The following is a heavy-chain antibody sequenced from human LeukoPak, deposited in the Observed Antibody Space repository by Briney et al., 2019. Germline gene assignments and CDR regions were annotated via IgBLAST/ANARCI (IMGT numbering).Heavy chain of an antibody. D-gene: IGHD3-16*01. CDR3: AKNIYDYVWGSLTFDY. CDR1: GLTFSTYA. Sequence: GGSWRLSGPASGLTFSTYAMSWVGQAQGKGLEWVSAISGSGGSTYYADSVKGRFTISRDNSKNTLYLQMNSLRAEDTAVYYCAKNIYDYVWGSLTFDYWGQGTLVTVSS. V-gene: IGHV3-23*01. J-gene: IGHJ4*02. CDR2: ISGSGGST.